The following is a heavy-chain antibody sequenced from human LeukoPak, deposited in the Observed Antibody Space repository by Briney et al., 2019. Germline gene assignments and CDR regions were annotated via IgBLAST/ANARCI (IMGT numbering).Heavy chain of an antibody. CDR2: IYHSGST. V-gene: IGHV4-38-2*02. Sequence: SETLSLTCTVSHYPISSNYYWGWIRQPPGQGLEWIGSIYHSGSTYYNPSLKSRVTISVDTSKNQFSLKLTSVTAADTAVYYCARSSGYMSYWGQGTLVTVSS. CDR1: HYPISSNYY. CDR3: ARSSGYMSY. D-gene: IGHD3-22*01. J-gene: IGHJ4*02.